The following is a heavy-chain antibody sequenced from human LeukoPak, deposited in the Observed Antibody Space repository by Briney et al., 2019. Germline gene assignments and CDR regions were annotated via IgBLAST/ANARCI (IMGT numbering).Heavy chain of an antibody. Sequence: GGSLRLSCAASGFTFSNSGMSWVRQAPGKGLEWVGRIKSKTDGGTTDYAAPVKGRFAISRDDSKNTLYLQMNSLKTEDTAVYYCTIRITMIVGMNRAFDIWGQGTMVTVSS. V-gene: IGHV3-15*01. CDR2: IKSKTDGGTT. CDR1: GFTFSNSG. J-gene: IGHJ3*02. CDR3: TIRITMIVGMNRAFDI. D-gene: IGHD3-22*01.